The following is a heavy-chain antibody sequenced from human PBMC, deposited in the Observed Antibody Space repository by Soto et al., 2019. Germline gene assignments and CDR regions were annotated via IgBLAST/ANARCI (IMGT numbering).Heavy chain of an antibody. V-gene: IGHV3-30-3*01. J-gene: IGHJ4*02. CDR2: ISYDGSNK. CDR3: ARGKYYYDSSGIDY. D-gene: IGHD3-22*01. Sequence: GGSLRLSCAASGFTFSSYAMHWVRQAPGKGLEWVAVISYDGSNKYYADSVKGRFTISRDNSKNTLYLQMNSLRAEDTAVYYCARGKYYYDSSGIDYWGQGTLVTVSS. CDR1: GFTFSSYA.